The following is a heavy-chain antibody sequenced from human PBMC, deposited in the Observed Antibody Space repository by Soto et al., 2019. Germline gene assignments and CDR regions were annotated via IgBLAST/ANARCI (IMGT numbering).Heavy chain of an antibody. V-gene: IGHV4-31*03. Sequence: QVQLQESGPGLVKPSQTLSLTCTVSGGSISSGGYYWSWIRQHPGKDLEWIGYIYYSGSNYYHPSLTSRVTISVDTSKNQFSLKLSSVTAADTAVYYCARGQTTVTTEWFDPWGQGTLVTVSS. CDR2: IYYSGSN. CDR3: ARGQTTVTTEWFDP. J-gene: IGHJ5*02. D-gene: IGHD4-17*01. CDR1: GGSISSGGYY.